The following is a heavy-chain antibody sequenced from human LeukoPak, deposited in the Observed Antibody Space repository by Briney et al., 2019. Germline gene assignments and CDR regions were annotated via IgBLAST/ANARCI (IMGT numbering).Heavy chain of an antibody. D-gene: IGHD5-24*01. CDR3: ARGRWLQSLLFDY. CDR1: GGSISSSSYY. V-gene: IGHV4-39*07. Sequence: PSETLSLTCTVSGGSISSSSYYWGWIRQPPGKGLEWIGSIYYSGSTYYNPSLKSRVTISVDTSKNQFSLKLSSVTAADTAVYYCARGRWLQSLLFDYWGQGTLVTVSS. J-gene: IGHJ4*02. CDR2: IYYSGST.